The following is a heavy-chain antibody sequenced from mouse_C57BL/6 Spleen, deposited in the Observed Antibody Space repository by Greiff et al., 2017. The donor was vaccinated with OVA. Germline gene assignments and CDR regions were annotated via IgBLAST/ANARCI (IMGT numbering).Heavy chain of an antibody. V-gene: IGHV1-55*01. J-gene: IGHJ2*01. D-gene: IGHD2-1*01. Sequence: QVQLQQPGAELVKPGASVKMSCKASGYTFTSYWITWVKQRPGQGLEWIGDIYPGSGSTNYNEKFKSKATLTVDTSSSTAYMQLSSLTSEDSAVYYGARDGGEEGKLHYFDDWGQGTTLTVSS. CDR1: GYTFTSYW. CDR2: IYPGSGST. CDR3: ARDGGEEGKLHYFDD.